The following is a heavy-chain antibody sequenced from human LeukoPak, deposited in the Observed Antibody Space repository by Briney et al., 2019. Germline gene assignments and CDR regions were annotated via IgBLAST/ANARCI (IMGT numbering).Heavy chain of an antibody. CDR2: FDPEDGET. CDR1: GYTLTELS. CDR3: ANIPRSGWYLYYFDY. D-gene: IGHD6-19*01. Sequence: VASVKVSCKVSGYTLTELSMHWVRQAPGKGLEWMGGFDPEDGETTYAQKFQGRVTMTEDTSTDTAYMELSSLRSEDTAMYYCANIPRSGWYLYYFDYWGQGTLVTVSS. V-gene: IGHV1-24*01. J-gene: IGHJ4*02.